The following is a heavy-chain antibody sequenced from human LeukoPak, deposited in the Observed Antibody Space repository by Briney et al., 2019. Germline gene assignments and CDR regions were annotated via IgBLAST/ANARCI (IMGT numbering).Heavy chain of an antibody. CDR2: ISSSSSTI. J-gene: IGHJ4*02. Sequence: GGSLRLSCAASGFTFSSYSMNWVRQAPGKGLEWVSYISSSSSTIYYADSVKGRFTISRDNAKNSLYLQMNSLRAEDTAVYYCARAIFSLVRYSYGLDYWGQGTLVTVSS. V-gene: IGHV3-48*04. CDR1: GFTFSSYS. CDR3: ARAIFSLVRYSYGLDY. D-gene: IGHD5-18*01.